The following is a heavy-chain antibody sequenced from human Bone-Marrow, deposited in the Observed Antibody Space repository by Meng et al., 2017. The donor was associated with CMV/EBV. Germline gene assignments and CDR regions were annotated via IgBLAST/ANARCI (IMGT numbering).Heavy chain of an antibody. CDR2: ISTSSNYI. V-gene: IGHV3-21*04. CDR1: GFTFSTYS. J-gene: IGHJ3*02. CDR3: ARDPVTGWGNQAFDI. D-gene: IGHD4-17*01. Sequence: GGSLRLSCAASGFTFSTYSMSWVRQSPGKGLEWVSSISTSSNYIYYADSMRGRFTVSRDNAKNSLYLQMDTLRDEDTAVYYCARDPVTGWGNQAFDISGHGTMVTASS.